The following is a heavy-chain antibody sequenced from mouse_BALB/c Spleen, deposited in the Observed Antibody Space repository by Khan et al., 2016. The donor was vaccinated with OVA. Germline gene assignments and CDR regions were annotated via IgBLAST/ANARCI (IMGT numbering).Heavy chain of an antibody. CDR1: GFSITSDYA. J-gene: IGHJ2*01. CDR3: AGYFDC. Sequence: VKPEEAGPGLVKPSQFLSLTCTVTGFSITSDYAWNWIRQFPGNKLEWLGYISYSGSTSYNPSLKRRIPITRDTSKNQFILQLKSVTTEDTATYYCAGYFDCWGQGTTLTVSS. V-gene: IGHV3-2*02. CDR2: ISYSGST.